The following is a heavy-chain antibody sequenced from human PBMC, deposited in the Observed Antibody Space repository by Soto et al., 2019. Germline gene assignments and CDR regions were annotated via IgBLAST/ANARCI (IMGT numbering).Heavy chain of an antibody. J-gene: IGHJ6*02. CDR3: ARGGIAARPSYYYGMDV. CDR2: INHSGST. CDR1: GGSFSGYY. V-gene: IGHV4-34*01. Sequence: SETLSLTCAVYGGSFSGYYWSWIRQPPGKGLEWIGEINHSGSTNYNPSLKSRVTISVDTSKNQFSLKLSSVTAADTAVYYCARGGIAARPSYYYGMDVWGQGTTVTVSS. D-gene: IGHD6-6*01.